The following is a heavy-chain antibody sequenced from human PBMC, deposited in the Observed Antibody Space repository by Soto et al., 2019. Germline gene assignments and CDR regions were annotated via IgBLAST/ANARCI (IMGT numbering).Heavy chain of an antibody. V-gene: IGHV1-2*04. Sequence: QVQLVQSGAEVKKPGASVKVSCKASGYTFTGYYMHWVRQAPGQGLEWMGWINPNSGGTNYAHKLQRWVTSTRDTAISTAYMALSRLRSDATAVYYCASAYYHRGDIDSWGQGTLVTVSS. CDR2: INPNSGGT. CDR1: GYTFTGYY. J-gene: IGHJ4*02. D-gene: IGHD3-22*01. CDR3: ASAYYHRGDIDS.